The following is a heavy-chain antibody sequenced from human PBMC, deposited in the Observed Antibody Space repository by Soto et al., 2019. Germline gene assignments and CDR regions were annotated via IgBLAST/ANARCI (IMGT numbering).Heavy chain of an antibody. Sequence: RLQESGPGLVKPAETLSLTCRVSGASLSDSAYFWGWFRQPPGKGLEWIGSISQTETFCNPSLKSRLTISLDTSNNQFSLNLRSVSAADTSLYFCSRRAPEGFDPWGQGILVTVSS. CDR1: GASLSDSAYF. J-gene: IGHJ5*02. CDR2: ISQTET. V-gene: IGHV4-39*01. CDR3: SRRAPEGFDP.